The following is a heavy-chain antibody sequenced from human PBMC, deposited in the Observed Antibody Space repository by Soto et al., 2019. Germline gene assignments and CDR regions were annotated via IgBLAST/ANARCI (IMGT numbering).Heavy chain of an antibody. CDR3: ARSLRYFDRTFDY. CDR1: GFTFSSYA. J-gene: IGHJ4*02. D-gene: IGHD3-9*01. Sequence: GGSLRLSCAASGFTFSSYAMSWVRQAPGKGLEWVSAISGSGGSTYYADSVKGRFTISRDNSKNTLYLQMNSLRAEDTAVYYCARSLRYFDRTFDYWGQGTLVTVSS. V-gene: IGHV3-23*01. CDR2: ISGSGGST.